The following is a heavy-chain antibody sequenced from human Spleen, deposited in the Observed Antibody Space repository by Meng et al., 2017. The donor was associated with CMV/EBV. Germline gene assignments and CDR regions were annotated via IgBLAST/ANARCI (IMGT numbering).Heavy chain of an antibody. CDR2: ISSSGSTI. Sequence: GESLKISCAASGFTFSSYEMNWVRQAPGKGLEWVSYISSSGSTIYYADSVRGRFTISRDNAKNSLYLQMNTLRAEDTAVYYCARCFRVVGASWAGHSAFDIWGQGTMVTVSS. J-gene: IGHJ3*02. V-gene: IGHV3-48*03. CDR1: GFTFSSYE. D-gene: IGHD1-26*01. CDR3: ARCFRVVGASWAGHSAFDI.